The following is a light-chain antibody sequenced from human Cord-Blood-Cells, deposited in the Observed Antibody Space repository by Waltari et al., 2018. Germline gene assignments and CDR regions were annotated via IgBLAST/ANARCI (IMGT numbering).Light chain of an antibody. V-gene: IGKV3-11*01. CDR2: DAS. CDR1: QSVSSY. CDR3: QQRSNWPPFT. J-gene: IGKJ3*01. Sequence: EIVLTQSPATLSLSPGERDTLSCRASQSVSSYLAGYQQKPGQAPRLLIYDASNRATGIPARFSGSGSGTDFTLTISSREPEDFAVYYCQQRSNWPPFTFGPGTKVDIK.